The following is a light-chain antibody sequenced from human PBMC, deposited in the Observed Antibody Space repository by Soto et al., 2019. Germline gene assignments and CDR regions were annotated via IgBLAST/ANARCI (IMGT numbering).Light chain of an antibody. CDR2: EVN. CDR1: SSDIGAYDY. V-gene: IGLV2-14*01. J-gene: IGLJ1*01. Sequence: QSALTQPASLSGSPGQSITISCTGTSSDIGAYDYVSWFQQHPGKAPKLMISEVNNRPSGVSNRFSGSKSGNTAYLTISGLQVEDEAEYFCLSFTTTSTHVFGTGTKLTDL. CDR3: LSFTTTSTHV.